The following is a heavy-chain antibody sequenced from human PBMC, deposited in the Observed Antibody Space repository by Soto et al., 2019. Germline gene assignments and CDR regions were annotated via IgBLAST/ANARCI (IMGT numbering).Heavy chain of an antibody. J-gene: IGHJ4*02. V-gene: IGHV1-18*01. CDR1: GYSFTSYG. Sequence: QVQLVQSGPEVKKPGASVKVSCKASGYSFTSYGVTWVRQAPGQGLEWMGWINTSTGNTNNAQNLQGRVYMTTDTSTNRVYMDLRSLRSDDTAVYSCARAMARDHSAYWGQGTRVTVSS. CDR3: ARAMARDHSAY. CDR2: INTSTGNT.